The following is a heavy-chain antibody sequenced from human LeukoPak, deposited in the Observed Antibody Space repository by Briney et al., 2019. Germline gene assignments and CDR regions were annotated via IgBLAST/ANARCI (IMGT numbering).Heavy chain of an antibody. CDR3: ARPRNYDFWSGYPESYYYYYGMDV. CDR2: ISSSSSYI. Sequence: GGSLRLSCAASGFTFSSYWMHWVRQAPGKGLVWVSSISSSSSYIYYADSVKGRFTISRDNAKNSLYLQMNSLRAEDTAVYYCARPRNYDFWSGYPESYYYYYGMDVWGQGTTVTVSS. V-gene: IGHV3-21*01. J-gene: IGHJ6*02. D-gene: IGHD3-3*01. CDR1: GFTFSSYW.